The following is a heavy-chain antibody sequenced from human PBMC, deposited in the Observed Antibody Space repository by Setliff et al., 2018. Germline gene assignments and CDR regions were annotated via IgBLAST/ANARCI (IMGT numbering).Heavy chain of an antibody. V-gene: IGHV1-46*01. CDR3: ARGLIVLPGPSGDMGYFDY. CDR1: GYTFTSYD. CDR2: INPSGGYT. D-gene: IGHD2-8*01. J-gene: IGHJ4*02. Sequence: ASVKVSCKASGYTFTSYDINWVRQATGQGLEWVGIINPSGGYTIYAQKFQGRVTMTRDTSTSTVYLELSSLRSEDTAVYCCARGLIVLPGPSGDMGYFDYWGQGTLVTVSS.